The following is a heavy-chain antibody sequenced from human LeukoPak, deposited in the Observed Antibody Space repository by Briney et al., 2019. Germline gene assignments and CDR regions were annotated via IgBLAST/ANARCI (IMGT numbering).Heavy chain of an antibody. CDR2: FSGSGGST. D-gene: IGHD1/OR15-1a*01. CDR3: VGGEQRED. J-gene: IGHJ4*01. V-gene: IGHV3-23*01. Sequence: GGSLRLSCAPSGFTFSGYAMSWPRQAPGKGLEWVSAFSGSGGSTYYADSVKGRFPISRDNAEYSLYLQMNSLRAEDTAVYYCVGGEQREDWGHGTLVTVSS. CDR1: GFTFSGYA.